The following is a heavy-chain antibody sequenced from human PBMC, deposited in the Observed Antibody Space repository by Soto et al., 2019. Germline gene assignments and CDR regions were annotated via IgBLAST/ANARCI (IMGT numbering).Heavy chain of an antibody. CDR3: AREHHSSGWYFPSWFDP. D-gene: IGHD6-19*01. V-gene: IGHV4-30-2*01. J-gene: IGHJ5*02. Sequence: TLSLTCAVSGGSISSGGYSWSWIRQPPGKGLEWIGYIYHSGSTYYNPSLKSRVTISVDTSKNQFSLKLSSVTAADTAVYYCAREHHSSGWYFPSWFDPWGQGTLVTVSS. CDR1: GGSISSGGYS. CDR2: IYHSGST.